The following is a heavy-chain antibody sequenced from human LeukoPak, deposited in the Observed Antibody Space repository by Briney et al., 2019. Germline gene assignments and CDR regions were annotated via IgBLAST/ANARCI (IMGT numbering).Heavy chain of an antibody. J-gene: IGHJ5*02. CDR1: GGSFSGYY. Sequence: PSETLSLTCAVYGGSFSGYYWSWIRQPPGKGLEWIGETNHSGSTNYNLSLKSRVTISVDTSKNQFSLKLSSVTAADTAVYYCARAPLRYYGSGSYYKKGHWFDPWGQGTLVTVSS. CDR2: TNHSGST. CDR3: ARAPLRYYGSGSYYKKGHWFDP. D-gene: IGHD3-10*01. V-gene: IGHV4-34*01.